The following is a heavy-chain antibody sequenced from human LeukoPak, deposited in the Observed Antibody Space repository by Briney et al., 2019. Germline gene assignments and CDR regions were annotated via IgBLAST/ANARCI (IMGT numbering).Heavy chain of an antibody. CDR3: AKGLYGDYVENAFDI. V-gene: IGHV3-23*01. CDR2: ISGSGGST. D-gene: IGHD4-17*01. J-gene: IGHJ3*02. Sequence: PGGSLRLSCAASGFTFSSYAMSWVRQAPGKGLEWVSAISGSGGSTYYADSVKGRFTISRDNAKNSLYLQMNSLRAEDTALYYCAKGLYGDYVENAFDIWGQGTMVTVSS. CDR1: GFTFSSYA.